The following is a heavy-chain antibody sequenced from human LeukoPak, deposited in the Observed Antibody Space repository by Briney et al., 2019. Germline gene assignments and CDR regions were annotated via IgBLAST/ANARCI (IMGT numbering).Heavy chain of an antibody. V-gene: IGHV4-31*03. CDR3: ARSPDDAFDI. CDR1: GGSINSGGYY. J-gene: IGHJ3*02. CDR2: IYHTGTT. Sequence: SETLSLTCTVSGGSINSGGYYWSWIRQHPGKGLEWIAYIYHTGTTYYNPSLKSRVTISVDTSKNQFSLKLSSVTAADTAVYYCARSPDDAFDIWGQGTMLTVSS.